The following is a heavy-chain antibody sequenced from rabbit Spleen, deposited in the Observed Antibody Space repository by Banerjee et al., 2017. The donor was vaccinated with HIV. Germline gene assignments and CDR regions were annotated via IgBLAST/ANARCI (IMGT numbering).Heavy chain of an antibody. V-gene: IGHV1S40*01. Sequence: QSLEESGGDLVKPGASLTLTCTASGFSFSSSYYMCWVRQAPGKGLEWIACINAITGKAVYASWAKGRFTFSKTSSTTVTLQMTSLTAADTATYFCARDLDAVIGWNFGWWGPGTLVTVS. D-gene: IGHD4-1*01. CDR2: INAITGKA. CDR3: ARDLDAVIGWNFGW. CDR1: GFSFSSSYY. J-gene: IGHJ6*01.